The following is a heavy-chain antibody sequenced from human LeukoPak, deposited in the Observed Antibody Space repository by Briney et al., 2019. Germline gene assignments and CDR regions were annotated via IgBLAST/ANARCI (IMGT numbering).Heavy chain of an antibody. D-gene: IGHD6-13*01. J-gene: IGHJ4*02. CDR1: GFTFSTYV. CDR2: ISSDERNK. CDR3: AKVQSAAGRDY. V-gene: IGHV3-30*18. Sequence: GGSLRLSCAASGFTFSTYVMHWVRQAPSKGLEWVALISSDERNKYYADSVKGRFTISRDNSKNTLYLQMNSLRAEDTAVYYCAKVQSAAGRDYWGQGTLVTVSS.